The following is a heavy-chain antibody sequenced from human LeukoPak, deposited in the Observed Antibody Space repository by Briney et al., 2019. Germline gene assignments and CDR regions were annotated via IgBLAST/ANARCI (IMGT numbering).Heavy chain of an antibody. CDR3: ARNPAMVRGVIERIDY. CDR1: AGSISSSSYS. V-gene: IGHV4-39*01. J-gene: IGHJ4*02. Sequence: PSETLSLTCTVSAGSISSSSYSWGWIRQPPGKGLEWIGGIYYSGSTYYNPSLKSRVTISVDTSKNQFSLKLSSVTAADTAVYHCARNPAMVRGVIERIDYWGQGTLVTVSS. D-gene: IGHD3-10*01. CDR2: IYYSGST.